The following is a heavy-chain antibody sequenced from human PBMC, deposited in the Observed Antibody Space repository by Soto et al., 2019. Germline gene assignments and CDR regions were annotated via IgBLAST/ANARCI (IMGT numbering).Heavy chain of an antibody. CDR1: GYTFTSYD. CDR2: MNPNSGNT. CDR3: ARADYYDRSGYLLPCGY. J-gene: IGHJ4*02. D-gene: IGHD3-22*01. V-gene: IGHV1-8*01. Sequence: QVQLVQSGAEVKKPGASVKVSCKASGYTFTSYDIHWVRQATGQGLEWMGWMNPNSGNTGYAQKFQGRVTMTRNTSISTAYMELSSMRSEDTALYYCARADYYDRSGYLLPCGYWGQGTLVTVSS.